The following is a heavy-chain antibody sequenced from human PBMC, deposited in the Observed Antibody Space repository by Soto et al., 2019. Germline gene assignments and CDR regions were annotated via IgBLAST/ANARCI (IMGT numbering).Heavy chain of an antibody. CDR2: ISYDGSNK. D-gene: IGHD4-17*01. V-gene: IGHV3-30-3*01. J-gene: IGHJ6*02. CDR1: GFTFSSYA. Sequence: QVQLVESGGGVVQPGRSLRLSCAASGFTFSSYAMHWVRQAPGKGLEWVAVISYDGSNKYYADSVKGRFTISRDNSKNKLYLQMNSLRAEDTAVYYCAIDRRETTSRSKGYYYGMDVWGQGTTVTVSS. CDR3: AIDRRETTSRSKGYYYGMDV.